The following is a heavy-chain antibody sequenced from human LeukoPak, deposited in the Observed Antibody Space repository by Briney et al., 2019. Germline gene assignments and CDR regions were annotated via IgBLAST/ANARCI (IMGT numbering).Heavy chain of an antibody. J-gene: IGHJ4*02. CDR3: AMARNGNFYWFFDY. V-gene: IGHV5-51*01. Sequence: GESLKISCKHSGYYFTSYWIGWVRQMPGKGPEWMGIMYAANSDTRYSPSFQGQVTISADRSISTAYLQWNSLKASDTAMYYCAMARNGNFYWFFDYWGQGTLVTVSS. CDR1: GYYFTSYW. D-gene: IGHD2-8*02. CDR2: MYAANSDT.